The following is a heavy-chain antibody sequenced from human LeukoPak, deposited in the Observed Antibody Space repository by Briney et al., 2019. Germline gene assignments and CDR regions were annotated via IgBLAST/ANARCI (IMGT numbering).Heavy chain of an antibody. J-gene: IGHJ3*02. Sequence: PSETLSLTCTVSGGSISGYYWNWIRQAPGEGLEWIGYIHSSGSTNYNPSLKRRVTISVDTSKNQFSLKLSSVTAADTAVFYFESFNTGFPGNAFDIWGQGTMVTVSS. D-gene: IGHD2-8*02. CDR1: GGSISGYY. V-gene: IGHV4-59*01. CDR3: ESFNTGFPGNAFDI. CDR2: IHSSGST.